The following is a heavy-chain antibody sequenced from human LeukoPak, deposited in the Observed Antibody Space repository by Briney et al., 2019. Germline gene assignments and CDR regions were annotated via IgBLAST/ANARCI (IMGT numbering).Heavy chain of an antibody. V-gene: IGHV3-30*18. J-gene: IGHJ4*02. CDR1: GFSFSNYG. CDR2: ISNDGSKR. D-gene: IGHD1-26*01. Sequence: PGRSLRLSCAASGFSFSNYGMHWVRQAPGKGLEWVAGISNDGSKRYYADSVKGRFTTSRDNSKKTHFLQMNSLRSEDTGVYYCAKDGAPTAGAQLFWFDYWGLGTLVTVSS. CDR3: AKDGAPTAGAQLFWFDY.